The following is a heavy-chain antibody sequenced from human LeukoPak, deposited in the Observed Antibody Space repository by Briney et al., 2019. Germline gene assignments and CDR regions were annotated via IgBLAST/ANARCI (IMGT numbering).Heavy chain of an antibody. J-gene: IGHJ4*02. Sequence: ASVKDSCKASGYTFTGYYMHWVRQAPGQGLEWMGWINPNSGGTNYAQKFQGWVTMTRDTSVSTAYMELSRLRSDDTAVYYCARASTVTTIVDYWGQGTLVTVSS. CDR3: ARASTVTTIVDY. CDR2: INPNSGGT. CDR1: GYTFTGYY. V-gene: IGHV1-2*04. D-gene: IGHD4-17*01.